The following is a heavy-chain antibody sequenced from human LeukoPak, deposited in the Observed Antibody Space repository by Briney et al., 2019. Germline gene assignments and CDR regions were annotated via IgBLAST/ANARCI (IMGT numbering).Heavy chain of an antibody. Sequence: GGSLRLSCGASGFIFTTYWMNWVRQAPGKGLEWVAVIWYDGSNKYYADSVKGRFTISRDNSKNTLYLQMNSLRAEDTAVYYCARVSGYSYGYPSPYDYWGQGTLVTVSS. CDR2: IWYDGSNK. CDR3: ARVSGYSYGYPSPYDY. J-gene: IGHJ4*02. V-gene: IGHV3-33*08. D-gene: IGHD5-18*01. CDR1: GFIFTTYW.